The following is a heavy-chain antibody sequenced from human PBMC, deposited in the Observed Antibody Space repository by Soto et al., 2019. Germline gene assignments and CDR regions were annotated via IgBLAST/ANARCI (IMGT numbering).Heavy chain of an antibody. CDR1: GFTFSSFW. V-gene: IGHV3-74*01. CDR3: VRGDGDYNDGNGYLARH. J-gene: IGHJ4*02. Sequence: GSLRLSCAASGFTFSSFWMHWVRQAPGGGLVWVSRIKSDGSSTSYADSVKGRFTISRDNAKNTLYLQMNSLRAEDTAVYYCVRGDGDYNDGNGYLARHWGQGTLVTVSS. D-gene: IGHD5-18*01. CDR2: IKSDGSST.